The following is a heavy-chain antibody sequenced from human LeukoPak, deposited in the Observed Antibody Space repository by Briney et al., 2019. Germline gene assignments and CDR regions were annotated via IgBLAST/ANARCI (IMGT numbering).Heavy chain of an antibody. Sequence: GGSLRLSCAASGFTFSNYWMSWVRQAPGKGLEWVGNIKEDGSAQYYVDSVKGRFTISRDNAKNSLYLQMNSLRAEDTAVYYCARVAYGDRYWGQGTLVTVSS. CDR2: IKEDGSAQ. V-gene: IGHV3-7*01. CDR3: ARVAYGDRY. D-gene: IGHD4-17*01. CDR1: GFTFSNYW. J-gene: IGHJ4*02.